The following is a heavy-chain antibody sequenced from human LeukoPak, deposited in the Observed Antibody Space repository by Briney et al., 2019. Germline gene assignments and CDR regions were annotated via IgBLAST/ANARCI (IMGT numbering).Heavy chain of an antibody. CDR2: ISSTSTYI. CDR1: GFSFSSHT. J-gene: IGHJ5*02. D-gene: IGHD6-13*01. CDR3: ARAGGGDSRMAYDP. V-gene: IGHV3-21*01. Sequence: GGSLRLSCAASGFSFSSHTMNWVRQAPGKGLEWVSSISSTSTYIYYADSVKGRFTISRDNAKNSLYLQMNSLRAEDTAVYYCARAGGGDSRMAYDPWGQGTLVTVSS.